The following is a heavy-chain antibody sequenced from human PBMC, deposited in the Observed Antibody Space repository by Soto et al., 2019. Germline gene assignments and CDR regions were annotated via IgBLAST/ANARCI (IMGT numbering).Heavy chain of an antibody. V-gene: IGHV4-31*03. Sequence: QVQLQESGPGLVKPSQTLSLSCTVSGDSISRGGYYWNWIRQHPRKGLEWIGYIYHSGSTNYNPSLHCRGTISVSGSKNQLSRGLRNVPPADTAVYYCARDGDGAYGLGCFGPWGQGIMVTVSS. D-gene: IGHD2-21*01. CDR1: GDSISRGGYY. CDR3: ARDGDGAYGLGCFGP. CDR2: IYHSGST. J-gene: IGHJ5*02.